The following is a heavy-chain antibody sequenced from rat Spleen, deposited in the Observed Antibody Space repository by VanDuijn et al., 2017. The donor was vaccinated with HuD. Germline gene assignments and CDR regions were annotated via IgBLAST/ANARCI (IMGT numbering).Heavy chain of an antibody. CDR3: ARWDYYSPRWYFDF. J-gene: IGHJ1*01. CDR2: INGAGTT. CDR1: NYSITSNY. Sequence: EVQLQESGPGLVKPSQSLSLTCSVTNYSITSNYWGWIRKFPGNKLEWMGYINGAGTTNYNPSLKSRISITRDTSKNQFFLQVNSVTTEDTATYFCARWDYYSPRWYFDFWGPGTMVTVSS. D-gene: IGHD1-1*01. V-gene: IGHV3-3*01.